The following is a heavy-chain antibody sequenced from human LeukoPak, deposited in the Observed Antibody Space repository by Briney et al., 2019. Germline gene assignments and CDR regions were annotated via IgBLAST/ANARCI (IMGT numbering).Heavy chain of an antibody. J-gene: IGHJ6*03. CDR3: ARGSGYYMDV. D-gene: IGHD1-26*01. Sequence: GGSLRLSCAASGFTFSGSAMHWVRQAPGKGLEWVSSISSSSSYIYYADSVKGRFTISRDNAKNSLYLQMNSLKAEDTAVYYCARGSGYYMDVWGKGTTVTVSS. V-gene: IGHV3-21*01. CDR2: ISSSSSYI. CDR1: GFTFSGSA.